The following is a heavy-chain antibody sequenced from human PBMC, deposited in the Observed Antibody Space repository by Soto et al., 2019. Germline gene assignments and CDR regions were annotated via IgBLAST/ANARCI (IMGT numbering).Heavy chain of an antibody. CDR2: IDPSDSYT. V-gene: IGHV5-10-1*01. CDR3: ARHQYSSGWLSRNWFDP. D-gene: IGHD6-19*01. CDR1: GNSFTRYW. J-gene: IGHJ5*02. Sequence: PWESLTISCTCSGNSFTRYWISWVRQMPGKGLEWMGRIDPSDSYTNYSPSFQGHVTISADKSISTAYLQWSSLKASDTAMYYCARHQYSSGWLSRNWFDPWGQGTLVTVSS.